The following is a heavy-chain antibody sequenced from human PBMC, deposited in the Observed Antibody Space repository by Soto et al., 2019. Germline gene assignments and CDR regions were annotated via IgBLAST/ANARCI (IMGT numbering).Heavy chain of an antibody. D-gene: IGHD1-26*01. CDR3: PNGGDVGGGLGHN. CDR1: GFAFNKFG. J-gene: IGHJ4*02. Sequence: QVQLVESGGGVVQPGTSLRLSCEASGFAFNKFGMHWVRQAPGKGLEWVAFISYDGSYQYYADSVQGRLTITRDNSLNTRKMQLNGLLRADTVVYYCPNGGDVGGGLGHNWGQGTLVTVSS. V-gene: IGHV3-30*18. CDR2: ISYDGSYQ.